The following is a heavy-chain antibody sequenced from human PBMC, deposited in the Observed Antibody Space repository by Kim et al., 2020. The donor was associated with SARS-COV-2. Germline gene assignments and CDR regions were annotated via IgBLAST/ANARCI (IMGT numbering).Heavy chain of an antibody. Sequence: SNTYNPSLKSRVTISVDTSKNQFSLKRSSVTAGDTAVYYCARGRSGFDIWGQGTMVTVSS. V-gene: IGHV4-59*09. CDR3: ARGRSGFDI. J-gene: IGHJ3*02. CDR2: SN. D-gene: IGHD2-15*01.